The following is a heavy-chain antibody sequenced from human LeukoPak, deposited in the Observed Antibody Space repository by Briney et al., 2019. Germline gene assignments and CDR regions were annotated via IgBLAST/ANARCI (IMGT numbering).Heavy chain of an antibody. J-gene: IGHJ5*02. CDR2: IIAGNGIP. Sequence: ASVKVSCTASGYTFTNYTIHWARQAPGQRLQWMGWIIAGNGIPRYSQNFPVRVTFTRDTSATTAYMELSSLKFEDTAVNYCARDSGTEEGWCDPWGQGTLVTVSS. V-gene: IGHV1-3*01. CDR3: ARDSGTEEGWCDP. CDR1: GYTFTNYT.